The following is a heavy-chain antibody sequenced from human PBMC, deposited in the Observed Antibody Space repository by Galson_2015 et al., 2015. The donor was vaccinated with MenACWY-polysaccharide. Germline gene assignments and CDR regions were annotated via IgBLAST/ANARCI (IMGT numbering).Heavy chain of an antibody. D-gene: IGHD4-17*01. CDR3: ARDPEQKSTTVPTGRFDY. Sequence: SVKVSCKASGYTFTTYAMNWVRQAPGQGLEWMGGINTNTGNPTYAQDFTGRFVFSLDASVSTAYLQISSLKAEDTAVYYCARDPEQKSTTVPTGRFDYWGQGTLVTVSS. CDR2: INTNTGNP. CDR1: GYTFTTYA. V-gene: IGHV7-4-1*02. J-gene: IGHJ4*02.